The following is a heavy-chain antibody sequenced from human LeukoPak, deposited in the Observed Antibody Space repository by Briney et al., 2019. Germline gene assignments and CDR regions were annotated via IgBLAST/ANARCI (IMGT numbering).Heavy chain of an antibody. CDR1: GGSISSYY. V-gene: IGHV4-4*07. CDR3: VRSDSSSSHTAFDI. CDR2: IYSSGST. J-gene: IGHJ3*02. Sequence: PSETLSLTCTVSGGSISSYYWSWIRQPAGKGLEWIGRIYSSGSTNHNPSLESRVTMSVDTSKNQFSLKLSSVTAADTAVYYCVRSDSSSSHTAFDIWGQGTTVTVSS. D-gene: IGHD6-13*01.